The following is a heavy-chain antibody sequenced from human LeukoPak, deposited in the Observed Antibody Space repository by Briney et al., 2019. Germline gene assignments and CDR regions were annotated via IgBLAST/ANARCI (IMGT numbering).Heavy chain of an antibody. Sequence: PGTSLRLSCAASGFTFINYPLHWVRQAPGKGLEWVALISYDGSTKYYADSVKGRFTISRDNSKNTHYLQMNSLRAEDTAVYYCAKDGVRGDILTGYSFFDSWGQGTLVTVSS. CDR2: ISYDGSTK. V-gene: IGHV3-30-3*01. CDR1: GFTFINYP. D-gene: IGHD3-9*01. CDR3: AKDGVRGDILTGYSFFDS. J-gene: IGHJ4*02.